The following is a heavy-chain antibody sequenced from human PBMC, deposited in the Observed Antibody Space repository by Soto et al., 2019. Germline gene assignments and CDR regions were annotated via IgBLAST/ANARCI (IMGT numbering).Heavy chain of an antibody. V-gene: IGHV3-74*01. CDR3: ARDTRNSYHGMDV. CDR2: INSDGSST. Sequence: EVQLVESGGGLVQPGGSLRLSCAASGFTFSYYWMHWVRQAPGKGLVWVARINSDGSSTTYADSLKGRFTISRDNAKNTLYLQLNSLRAEDTAVYYCARDTRNSYHGMDVWGQGTTITVSS. J-gene: IGHJ6*02. CDR1: GFTFSYYW.